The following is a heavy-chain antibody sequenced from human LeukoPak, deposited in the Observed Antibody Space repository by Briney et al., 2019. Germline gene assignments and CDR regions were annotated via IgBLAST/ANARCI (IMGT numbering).Heavy chain of an antibody. CDR3: ARHRDYYDT. V-gene: IGHV4-59*08. D-gene: IGHD3-22*01. Sequence: KPSETLSLTGTVSGPSINNNSWTWIRQPPGKGLEWIGYIYSSGSANYNPSLKSRVIISGDTSKNQISLKLTSVTAADTAVYFCARHRDYYDTWGHGTLVTVSS. CDR1: GPSINNNS. CDR2: IYSSGSA. J-gene: IGHJ4*01.